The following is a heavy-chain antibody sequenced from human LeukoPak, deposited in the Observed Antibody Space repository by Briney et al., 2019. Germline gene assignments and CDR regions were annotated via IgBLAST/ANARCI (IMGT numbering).Heavy chain of an antibody. CDR2: INTDTGNP. CDR3: ARAGLTGSKVACDV. Sequence: ASVKVSCKASGYTFTDYPMNWVRQAPGQGLEWMGWINTDTGNPTYAQGFTGHYVFSLDTSVSTAYLQIISLKAEDTAVYYCARAGLTGSKVACDVWGQGTMVTVSS. J-gene: IGHJ3*01. D-gene: IGHD1-20*01. CDR1: GYTFTDYP. V-gene: IGHV7-4-1*02.